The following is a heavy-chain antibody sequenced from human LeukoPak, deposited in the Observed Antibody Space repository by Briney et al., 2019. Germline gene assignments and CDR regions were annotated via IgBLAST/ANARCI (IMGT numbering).Heavy chain of an antibody. CDR3: ARLRGGWYFDL. Sequence: GRSPRLSCAASGFTFSSYGMHWVRQAPGKELEWVAVIWYDGSNKHYADSVKGRFTISRDNSKNTLYLQMNSLRAEDTAVYYCARLRGGWYFDLWGRGTLVTLYS. D-gene: IGHD3-10*01. CDR1: GFTFSSYG. CDR2: IWYDGSNK. V-gene: IGHV3-33*01. J-gene: IGHJ2*01.